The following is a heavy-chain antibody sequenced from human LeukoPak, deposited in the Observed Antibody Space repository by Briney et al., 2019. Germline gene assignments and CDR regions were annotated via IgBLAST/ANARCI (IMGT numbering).Heavy chain of an antibody. J-gene: IGHJ5*02. V-gene: IGHV4-34*01. CDR1: GASFTSAY. Sequence: PSETLSLTCAINGASFTSAYWNWIRQPPGKGLEWIGEINHAGTTSYNPSLKSRVTISVDMSKNQFSLNLTSVTAADTAVYYCAGVLGNPGPWGPGTLVTVSS. D-gene: IGHD3-10*01. CDR2: INHAGTT. CDR3: AGVLGNPGP.